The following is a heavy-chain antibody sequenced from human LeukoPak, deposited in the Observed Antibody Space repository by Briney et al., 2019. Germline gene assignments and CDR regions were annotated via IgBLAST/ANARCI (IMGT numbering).Heavy chain of an antibody. V-gene: IGHV3-64*01. Sequence: GGSLRLSCAASGFTFSSYAMHWVRQAPGKGLEYVSAISSNGGSTYYANSVKGRFTISRDNSKNTLYLQMKSLRAEDTAVYYCARMGNKWVRGVISQTYYFDYWGQGTLVTVSS. CDR3: ARMGNKWVRGVISQTYYFDY. CDR1: GFTFSSYA. CDR2: ISSNGGST. J-gene: IGHJ4*02. D-gene: IGHD3-10*01.